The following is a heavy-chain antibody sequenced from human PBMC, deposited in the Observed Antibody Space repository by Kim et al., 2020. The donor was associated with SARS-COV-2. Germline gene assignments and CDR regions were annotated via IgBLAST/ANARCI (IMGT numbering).Heavy chain of an antibody. J-gene: IGHJ4*02. Sequence: ASVKVSCKASGYTFTSYGISWVRQAPGQGLEWMGWISPYNGNTNYAQKLQGRVTMTTDTSTSTAYMELSSLRSDDTAVYYCARDSPHQIYCGSYYGFDYWGQGTLVTVSS. CDR2: ISPYNGNT. D-gene: IGHD1-26*01. CDR3: ARDSPHQIYCGSYYGFDY. V-gene: IGHV1-18*01. CDR1: GYTFTSYG.